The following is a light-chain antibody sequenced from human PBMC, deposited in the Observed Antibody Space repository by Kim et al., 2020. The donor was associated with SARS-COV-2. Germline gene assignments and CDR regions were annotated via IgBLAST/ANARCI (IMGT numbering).Light chain of an antibody. CDR1: QNIGDY. Sequence: SESSGDKVTITCRASQNIGDYINWYQQKPGKAPKALIYRASTLLSGVASRFSGSGSGTHFTLTLTNVQPEDFASYSCQQSYSTRYTFGQGTKLEI. J-gene: IGKJ2*01. V-gene: IGKV1-39*01. CDR3: QQSYSTRYT. CDR2: RAS.